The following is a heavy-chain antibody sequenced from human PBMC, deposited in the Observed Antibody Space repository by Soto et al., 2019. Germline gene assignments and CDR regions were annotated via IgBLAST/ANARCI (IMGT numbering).Heavy chain of an antibody. D-gene: IGHD2-21*02. J-gene: IGHJ5*02. V-gene: IGHV4-30-4*01. Sequence: QVQLQESGPGLVKPSETLSLTCSVSGESVSTGDHYWRWVRQPPGKALEWIGYVEHIVHTYYNPSLMGRVIISVDTSKNHVSLRRTSVTAADSGVYYCAREVGGFFSDDFYRWFYPWGKRSLVTVSS. CDR3: AREVGGFFSDDFYRWFYP. CDR1: GESVSTGDHY. CDR2: VEHIVHT.